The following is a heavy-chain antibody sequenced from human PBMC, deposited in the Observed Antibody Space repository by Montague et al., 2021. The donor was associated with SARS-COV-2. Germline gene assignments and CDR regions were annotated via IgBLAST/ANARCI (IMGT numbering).Heavy chain of an antibody. Sequence: SETLSLTCAISGGSFSNYYWSWIRQPPGKGLEWIGEVNQSGTTIYNPSVKSGVTISEDTSKNQFYLRLNSVTAADTAVYYCARDSRTSGWGYWYHGLDVWGQGTTVIVSS. CDR3: ARDSRTSGWGYWYHGLDV. CDR1: GGSFSNYY. CDR2: VNQSGTT. V-gene: IGHV4-34*01. J-gene: IGHJ6*02. D-gene: IGHD6-19*01.